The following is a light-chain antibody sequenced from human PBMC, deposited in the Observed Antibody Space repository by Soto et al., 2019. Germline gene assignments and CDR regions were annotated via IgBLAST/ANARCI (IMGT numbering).Light chain of an antibody. CDR1: SSDVGGYNY. V-gene: IGLV2-8*01. J-gene: IGLJ1*01. CDR2: EVN. CDR3: CSYAGSNNYV. Sequence: QSVLTQPPSASGSPGQSVTISCTGTSSDVGGYNYVSWYQQHPGKAPKVMIYEVNKRPSGVPDRFSGSKSGDTASLTVSGLQAEDEADYYCCSYAGSNNYVFGTGTKVTVL.